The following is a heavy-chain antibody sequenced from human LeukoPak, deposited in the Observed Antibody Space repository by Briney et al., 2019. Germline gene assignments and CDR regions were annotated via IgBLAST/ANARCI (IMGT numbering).Heavy chain of an antibody. D-gene: IGHD3-16*01. CDR1: GGSISSHY. V-gene: IGHV4-59*08. Sequence: SETLSLTCTVSGGSISSHYWSWIRQPPGKGLEWIGYIYNSGSTSYNPSLKSRVTISLDTSKNQFSLHLTSVTAADTAVYFCARDDYGVFDAFDVWGQGTVVTVSS. CDR2: IYNSGST. CDR3: ARDDYGVFDAFDV. J-gene: IGHJ3*01.